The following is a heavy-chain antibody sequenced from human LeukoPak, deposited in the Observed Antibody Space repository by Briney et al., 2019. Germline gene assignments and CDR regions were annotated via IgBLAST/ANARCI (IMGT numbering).Heavy chain of an antibody. V-gene: IGHV1-2*02. CDR2: INPNSGGT. D-gene: IGHD3-10*01. CDR3: ARDGKDTMVRGVIDYGMDV. J-gene: IGHJ6*02. CDR1: GYTFTGYY. Sequence: GASVTVSCKASGYTFTGYYMHWVRQAPGQGLEWMGWINPNSGGTNYAQKFQSRVTMTRDTSISTAYMELSRLRSDDTAVYYCARDGKDTMVRGVIDYGMDVWGQGTTVTVSS.